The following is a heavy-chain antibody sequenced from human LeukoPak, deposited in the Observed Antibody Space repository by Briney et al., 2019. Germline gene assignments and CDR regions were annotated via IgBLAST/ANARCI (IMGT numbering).Heavy chain of an antibody. CDR3: CTDYYDFWSGPH. CDR2: IYSQSEGGTT. J-gene: IGHJ4*02. D-gene: IGHD3-3*01. Sequence: GGSLRLSCRASGFTFSDACMSWVRQAPGKGLEWVAQIYSQSEGGTTGYAAPVKGRFTISRDDAENTLFLQMNSLKSEDTALYYCCTDYYDFWSGPHWGQGSLVTVSS. V-gene: IGHV3-15*01. CDR1: GFTFSDAC.